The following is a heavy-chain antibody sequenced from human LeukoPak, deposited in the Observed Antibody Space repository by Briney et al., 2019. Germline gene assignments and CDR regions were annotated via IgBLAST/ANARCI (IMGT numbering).Heavy chain of an antibody. Sequence: GGSLRLSCEASGFIFSSYSMDWIRQAPGKGLEGVAFIRYDGSNKYYADSVKGRFTISRDNSKNTLYLQMNSLRAEDTAVYYCAKDHDYYYYMDVWGKGTTVTVSS. J-gene: IGHJ6*03. V-gene: IGHV3-30*02. CDR3: AKDHDYYYYMDV. CDR2: IRYDGSNK. CDR1: GFIFSSYS.